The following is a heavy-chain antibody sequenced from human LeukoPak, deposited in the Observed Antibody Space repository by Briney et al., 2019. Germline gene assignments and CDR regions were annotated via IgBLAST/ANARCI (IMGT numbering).Heavy chain of an antibody. CDR1: GFTFSGHW. V-gene: IGHV3-7*01. CDR3: TRDRSRAEDD. Sequence: GGSLRLSCAASGFTFSGHWMSWVRQAPGKGLEWVANINQGGSEKYYVDSVKGRFTISRENANNLLYLQMNSLRGEDTAVYYCTRDRSRAEDDWGQGTLVTVSS. J-gene: IGHJ4*02. D-gene: IGHD1-14*01. CDR2: INQGGSEK.